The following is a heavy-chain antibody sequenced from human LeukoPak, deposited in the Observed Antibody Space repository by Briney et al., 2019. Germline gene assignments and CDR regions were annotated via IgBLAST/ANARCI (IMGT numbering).Heavy chain of an antibody. Sequence: SETLSLTCTVSGGSISSGDYYWSWIRQPPGKGLEWIGYIYYSGSTYYNPSLKSRVTISVDTSKNQFSLKLSSVTAADTAVYYCARQVGYYGSGSSYYFDYWGQGTLVTVSS. CDR1: GGSISSGDYY. CDR2: IYYSGST. D-gene: IGHD3-10*01. J-gene: IGHJ4*02. V-gene: IGHV4-30-4*01. CDR3: ARQVGYYGSGSSYYFDY.